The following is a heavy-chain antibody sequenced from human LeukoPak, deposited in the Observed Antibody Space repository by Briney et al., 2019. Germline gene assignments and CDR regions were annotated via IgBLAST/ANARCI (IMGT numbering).Heavy chain of an antibody. J-gene: IGHJ6*03. CDR2: IYYSGST. CDR1: GGSISSYY. Sequence: SETLSLTCTVSGGSISSYYWSWIRQPPGKGLEWIGYIYYSGSTNYNPSLKSRVTISVDTSKNQFSLKLSSVTAAGTAVYYCARAGGLGYYYYYYMDVWGKGTTVTVSS. D-gene: IGHD3-16*01. V-gene: IGHV4-59*01. CDR3: ARAGGLGYYYYYYMDV.